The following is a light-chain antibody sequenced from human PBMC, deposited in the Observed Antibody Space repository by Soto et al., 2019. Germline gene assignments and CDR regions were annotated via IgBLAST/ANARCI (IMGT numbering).Light chain of an antibody. V-gene: IGLV2-8*01. CDR3: SSYAGSNNYV. Sequence: QSVLTQPPSASGSPGQSVTISCTGSSSDVGGYNYVSWYQQNPGKAPKLMIYEVSKRPSGVPDRFSGSKSGNTASLTVSGLQADDEADYYCSSYAGSNNYVFGTGTKVTVL. CDR1: SSDVGGYNY. J-gene: IGLJ1*01. CDR2: EVS.